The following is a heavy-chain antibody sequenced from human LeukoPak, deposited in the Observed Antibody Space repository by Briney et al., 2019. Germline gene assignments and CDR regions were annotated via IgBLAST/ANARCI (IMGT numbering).Heavy chain of an antibody. V-gene: IGHV3-23*01. D-gene: IGHD1-14*01. Sequence: GGSLRLSCAASGFTFSSYAISWVRQAPGKGLEWVSAISGSGGTTYYADSVKGRFTTSRDNSKNTLYLQMNSLRAEDTAVYYCHCRAGNQGSWGQGTLVTVSS. CDR3: HCRAGNQGS. CDR1: GFTFSSYA. CDR2: ISGSGGTT. J-gene: IGHJ5*02.